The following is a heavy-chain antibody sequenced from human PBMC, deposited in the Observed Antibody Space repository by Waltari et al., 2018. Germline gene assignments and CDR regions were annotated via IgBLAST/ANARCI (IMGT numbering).Heavy chain of an antibody. D-gene: IGHD4-17*01. Sequence: VQLVQSGAEVKKPGASVKVSCKASGYSFTSFDIYGVRQAAGQGLEWMGWMNPDSGNTGYAEKFQGRVTMTRDTSISTAYMELSSLRSEDTAVYYCAREFYYSDAFTGVWGQGTLVTVSS. CDR2: MNPDSGNT. J-gene: IGHJ4*02. CDR1: GYSFTSFD. CDR3: AREFYYSDAFTGV. V-gene: IGHV1-8*01.